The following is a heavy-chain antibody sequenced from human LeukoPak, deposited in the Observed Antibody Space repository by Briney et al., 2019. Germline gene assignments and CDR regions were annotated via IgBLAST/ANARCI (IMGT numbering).Heavy chain of an antibody. CDR1: GFTFNNYA. D-gene: IGHD3-10*01. CDR2: ISYDGSNK. Sequence: GGSLRLSCAASGFTFNNYAIHWVRQAPGKGLEWVAAISYDGSNKYYAEFVKGRFTISRDNARNSLYLQMNSLRAEDTAVYYCARDMVRGVFTTRTIDYWGQGTLVTVSS. V-gene: IGHV3-30*04. CDR3: ARDMVRGVFTTRTIDY. J-gene: IGHJ4*02.